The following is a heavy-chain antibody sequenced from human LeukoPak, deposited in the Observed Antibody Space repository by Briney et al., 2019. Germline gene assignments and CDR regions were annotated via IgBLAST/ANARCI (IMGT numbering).Heavy chain of an antibody. V-gene: IGHV3-7*04. CDR2: IKQDGSEK. Sequence: GGSLRLSCAASGFSLRTSWMSWVRQAHGKGLEWVGNIKQDGSEKNYVDSVKGRFTISRDNAKNSLYLQMNSLRAEDTAVYYCAKDGGGPLDWGQGTLVTVSS. CDR1: GFSLRTSW. CDR3: AKDGGGPLD. D-gene: IGHD3-10*01. J-gene: IGHJ4*02.